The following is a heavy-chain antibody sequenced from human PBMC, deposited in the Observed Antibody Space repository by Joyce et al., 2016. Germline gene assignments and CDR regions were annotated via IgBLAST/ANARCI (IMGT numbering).Heavy chain of an antibody. Sequence: EVQLVESGGGLIQPGGSLRLSCVASGFTVSSNYMTWVRKAPGKGLGWVSVIYSGGSKDYADSVKGRFTISRDNSKNTLYLQMNSLRAEDTAVFYCARGLYGDNYWYFDLWGRGTLVTVSS. J-gene: IGHJ2*01. V-gene: IGHV3-53*01. CDR3: ARGLYGDNYWYFDL. CDR1: GFTVSSNY. D-gene: IGHD4-17*01. CDR2: IYSGGSK.